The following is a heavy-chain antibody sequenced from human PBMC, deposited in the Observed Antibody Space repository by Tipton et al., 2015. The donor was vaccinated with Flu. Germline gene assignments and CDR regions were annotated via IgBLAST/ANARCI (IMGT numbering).Heavy chain of an antibody. CDR2: INHSGGT. Sequence: LRLSCAVFGESFSGYYGSWIRQSPGKGLEWIGEINHSGGTNYNPSLKSRVTISLDTSKNQFSLKVNSVTAADTGVYYCAKSALGYYFSGTRGSWFDPWGQGTPASVSS. D-gene: IGHD3-10*01. CDR1: GESFSGYY. V-gene: IGHV4-34*01. J-gene: IGHJ5*02. CDR3: AKSALGYYFSGTRGSWFDP.